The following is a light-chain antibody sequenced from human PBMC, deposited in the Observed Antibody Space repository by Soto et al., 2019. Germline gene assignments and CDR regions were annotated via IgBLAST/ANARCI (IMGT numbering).Light chain of an antibody. Sequence: DIQMTQSPSTLSASVGDRVTITCRASQSVRSWLAWYQQKPGKAPDLLIYQASTLQRGVPSRFSGSGSGTEFTLTISSLQPDDFATYYCQQYNHYPWTFGQGTKVEMK. J-gene: IGKJ1*01. CDR2: QAS. CDR3: QQYNHYPWT. V-gene: IGKV1-5*03. CDR1: QSVRSW.